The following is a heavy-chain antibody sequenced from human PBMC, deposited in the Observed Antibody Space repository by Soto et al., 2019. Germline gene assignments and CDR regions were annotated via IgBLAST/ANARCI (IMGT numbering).Heavy chain of an antibody. CDR2: ISAYNGNT. J-gene: IGHJ6*02. CDR1: GYTFTSYG. Sequence: ASVKVSCKASGYTFTSYGISWVRQAPGQGLEWMGWISAYNGNTNYAQKLQGRVTKTTDTSTSTAYMELRSLRSDDTAVYYCARDRIAVAGTNRYYYYYGMDVWGQGTTVTVSS. V-gene: IGHV1-18*01. D-gene: IGHD6-19*01. CDR3: ARDRIAVAGTNRYYYYYGMDV.